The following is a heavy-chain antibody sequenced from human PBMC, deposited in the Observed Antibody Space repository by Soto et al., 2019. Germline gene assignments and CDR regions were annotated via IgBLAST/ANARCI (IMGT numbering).Heavy chain of an antibody. V-gene: IGHV1-2*04. J-gene: IGHJ4*02. Sequence: ASVKVSCKASGYTFTGYYMHWVRQAPGQGFEWMGWINPNSGGTNYAQKFQGWVTMTRDTSISTAYMELSRLRSDDTAVYYCAREFTGGSYSSSSDYFDYWGQGTLVTVS. D-gene: IGHD6-6*01. CDR2: INPNSGGT. CDR3: AREFTGGSYSSSSDYFDY. CDR1: GYTFTGYY.